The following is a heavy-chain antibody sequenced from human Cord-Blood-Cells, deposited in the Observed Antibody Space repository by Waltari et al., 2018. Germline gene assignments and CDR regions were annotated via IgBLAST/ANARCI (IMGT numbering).Heavy chain of an antibody. J-gene: IGHJ4*02. D-gene: IGHD1-1*01. CDR2: IDTGDSDT. Sequence: EVQLVQSGAEVKKPGESLKISCKGAGYSFTSYWIGWVRQMPGKGLEWMGIIDTGDSDTRYSPSFHGQVTISAETSISTAYLQWSSLKASDTAMYYCARTTTGTHFDYWGQGTLVTVSS. V-gene: IGHV5-51*01. CDR3: ARTTTGTHFDY. CDR1: GYSFTSYW.